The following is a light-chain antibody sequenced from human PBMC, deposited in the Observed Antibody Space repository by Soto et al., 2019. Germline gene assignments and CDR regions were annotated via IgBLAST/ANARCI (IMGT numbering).Light chain of an antibody. CDR1: QSVSSTY. Sequence: EIVLTQSPGTLSLSPGERATLSCRASQSVSSTYLAWYQQKPGQAPRLLIYDASTRATGIPDRFTGRGSGTDFTLNISRLEPEDFAVYYCQQYGSSPPLTCGGGTKVEIQ. CDR2: DAS. CDR3: QQYGSSPPLT. J-gene: IGKJ4*01. V-gene: IGKV3-20*01.